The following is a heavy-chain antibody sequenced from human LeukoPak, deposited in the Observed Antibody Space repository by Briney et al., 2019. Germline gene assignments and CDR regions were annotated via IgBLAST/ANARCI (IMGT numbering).Heavy chain of an antibody. Sequence: GGSLRLSCAVSGFTFSSYWMHWVRQAPGKGLVWVSRINTDGSNTRYAGSVKGRFTISRDNATNTLYLQTNSLRAEDTAVYYCAREMRRNWNYAPFDYCGQGTLVTVSS. CDR1: GFTFSSYW. D-gene: IGHD1-7*01. V-gene: IGHV3-74*01. CDR2: INTDGSNT. CDR3: AREMRRNWNYAPFDY. J-gene: IGHJ4*02.